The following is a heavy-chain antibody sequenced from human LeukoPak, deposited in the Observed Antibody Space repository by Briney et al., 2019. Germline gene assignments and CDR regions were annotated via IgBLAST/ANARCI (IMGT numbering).Heavy chain of an antibody. D-gene: IGHD4-17*01. CDR2: IYHSGST. J-gene: IGHJ4*02. CDR1: GYSISSGYY. V-gene: IGHV4-38-2*01. Sequence: SETLSLTCAVSGYSISSGYYWGWIRQPPGKGLEWIGSIYHSGSTYYNPSLKSRVTISVDTSKNQFSLKLSSVTAADTAVYYRARFYPGLRGRYFDYWGQGTLVTVSS. CDR3: ARFYPGLRGRYFDY.